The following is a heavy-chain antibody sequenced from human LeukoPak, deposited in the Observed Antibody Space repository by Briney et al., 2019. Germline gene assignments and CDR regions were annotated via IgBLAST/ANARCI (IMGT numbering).Heavy chain of an antibody. V-gene: IGHV3-48*03. CDR2: ISSSGSTI. J-gene: IGHJ6*03. CDR1: GFTFSSYE. Sequence: GGSLRLSCAASGFTFSSYEMNWVRQAPGKGLEWVSYISSSGSTIYYADSVKGRFTISRDNAKNSLYLQMNSLRAEDTAVYYCARVHSSTFYYYYYMDVWGKGTTVTVSS. D-gene: IGHD6-13*01. CDR3: ARVHSSTFYYYYYMDV.